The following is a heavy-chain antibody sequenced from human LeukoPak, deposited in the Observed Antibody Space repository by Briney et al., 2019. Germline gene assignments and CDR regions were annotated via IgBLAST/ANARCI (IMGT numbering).Heavy chain of an antibody. CDR1: GFTFSSYS. CDR3: ANLVGAAEYFQH. Sequence: GGSLRLSCAASGFTFSSYSMNWVRQAPGKGLEWVSSISSSSSYIYYADSVKGRFTISRDNSKNMLFLQMNSLRPEDTAVYYCANLVGAAEYFQHWGQGTLVTVSS. D-gene: IGHD1-26*01. V-gene: IGHV3-21*01. J-gene: IGHJ1*01. CDR2: ISSSSSYI.